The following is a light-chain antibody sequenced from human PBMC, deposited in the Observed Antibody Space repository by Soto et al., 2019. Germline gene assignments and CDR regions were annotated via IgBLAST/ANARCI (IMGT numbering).Light chain of an antibody. V-gene: IGKV3-20*01. J-gene: IGKJ5*01. Sequence: EVVLTQSKGTLSLSPGERATLSCRASQSVSSSYLAWYQQKPGQAPRLLIYGASSRATGIPDRFSGSGSGTDFTLTISRLEPEDFAVYYCQQYGSSPPITFGQGTLLEIK. CDR2: GAS. CDR1: QSVSSSY. CDR3: QQYGSSPPIT.